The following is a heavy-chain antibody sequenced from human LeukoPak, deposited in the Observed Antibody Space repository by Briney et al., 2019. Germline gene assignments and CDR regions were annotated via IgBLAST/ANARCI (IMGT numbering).Heavy chain of an antibody. CDR2: ISGSGGST. D-gene: IGHD5-12*01. V-gene: IGHV3-23*01. Sequence: GGSLRLSCAASGFTFSNAWMSWVRQAPGKGLEWVSAISGSGGSTYYADSVKGRFTISRDNSKNTLYLQMNSLRAEDTAVYYCAKGDSGYERGFRGVGYLDYWGQGTLVTVSS. J-gene: IGHJ4*03. CDR1: GFTFSNAW. CDR3: AKGDSGYERGFRGVGYLDY.